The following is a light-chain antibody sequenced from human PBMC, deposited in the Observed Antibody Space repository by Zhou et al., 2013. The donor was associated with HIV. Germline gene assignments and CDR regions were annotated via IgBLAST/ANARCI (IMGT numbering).Light chain of an antibody. J-gene: IGKJ3*01. CDR3: QQYYGTSSPPT. V-gene: IGKV1-5*03. CDR1: QSISSW. Sequence: DIQMTQSPSTLSASVGDRVTITCRASQSISSWLAWYQQKPGKAPKLLIYKASSLESGVPSRFSGSGSGTEFTLTISSLQPDDFATYYCQQYYGTSSPPTFGPGTKVDLK. CDR2: KAS.